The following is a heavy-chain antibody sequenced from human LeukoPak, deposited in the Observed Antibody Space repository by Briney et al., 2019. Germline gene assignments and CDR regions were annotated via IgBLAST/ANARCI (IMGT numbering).Heavy chain of an antibody. J-gene: IGHJ4*02. CDR1: GGSCAADD. D-gene: IGHD6-13*01. Sequence: PSETLSLTCTVYGGSCAADDCRWIRQPPGKGLEWIGEIHPSGIFYYNSSLVSRVAISIDTSKRQFSLRLTSVTAADTAFYYCARGRDRSSAADQCGQGGLVTVSS. CDR3: ARGRDRSSAADQ. V-gene: IGHV4-34*01. CDR2: IHPSGIF.